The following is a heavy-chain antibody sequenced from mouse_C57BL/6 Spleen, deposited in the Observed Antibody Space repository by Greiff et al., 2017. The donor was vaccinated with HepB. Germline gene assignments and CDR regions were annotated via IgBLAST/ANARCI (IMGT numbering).Heavy chain of an antibody. J-gene: IGHJ2*01. V-gene: IGHV1-80*01. D-gene: IGHD4-1*01. CDR3: AKAPVSWDVDY. Sequence: QVQLKQSGAELVKPGASVKISCKASGYAFSSYWMNWVKQRPGKGLEWIGQIYPGDGDTNYNGKFKGKATLTADKSSSTAYMQLSSLTSEDSAVYFCAKAPVSWDVDYWGQGTTLTVSS. CDR2: IYPGDGDT. CDR1: GYAFSSYW.